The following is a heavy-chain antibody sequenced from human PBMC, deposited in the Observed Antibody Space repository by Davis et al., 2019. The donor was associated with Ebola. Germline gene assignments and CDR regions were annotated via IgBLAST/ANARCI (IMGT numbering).Heavy chain of an antibody. J-gene: IGHJ4*02. V-gene: IGHV3-74*01. CDR3: AKDTSPGGADY. D-gene: IGHD2-21*01. CDR2: IDPDGTGT. CDR1: GFTFSNFH. Sequence: GESLKISCAASGFTFSNFHIHWVRQTPGKGLVWVARIDPDGTGTNYADSVKGRFTISRDNAKNTLSLQMNSLRPEDTALYYCAKDTSPGGADYWGQGTLVTVSS.